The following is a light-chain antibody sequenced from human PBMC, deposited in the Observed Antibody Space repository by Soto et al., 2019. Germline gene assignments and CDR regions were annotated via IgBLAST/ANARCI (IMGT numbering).Light chain of an antibody. J-gene: IGKJ1*01. CDR3: QQSYVTPWT. Sequence: DLHLTQSPSTLSASVGDRVTITCRASQDISSSLNWYQHKSGKAPKLLIYAASGLHSGVPSRFSGSGSGTDLTITISSLQPEDFETYYCQQSYVTPWTFGQGTKVDIK. V-gene: IGKV1-39*01. CDR1: QDISSS. CDR2: AAS.